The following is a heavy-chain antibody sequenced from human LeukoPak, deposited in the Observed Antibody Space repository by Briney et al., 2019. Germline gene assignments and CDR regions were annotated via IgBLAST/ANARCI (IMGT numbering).Heavy chain of an antibody. CDR3: ARGRQWLQSYFDY. Sequence: GASVKVSCKASGYTFTGYYMHWVRQAPGQGLEWMGGIIPIFGTANYAQKFQGRVTITADESTSTAYMELSSLRSEDTAVYYCARGRQWLQSYFDYWGQGTLVTVSS. CDR2: IIPIFGTA. V-gene: IGHV1-69*13. J-gene: IGHJ4*02. D-gene: IGHD5-24*01. CDR1: GYTFTGYY.